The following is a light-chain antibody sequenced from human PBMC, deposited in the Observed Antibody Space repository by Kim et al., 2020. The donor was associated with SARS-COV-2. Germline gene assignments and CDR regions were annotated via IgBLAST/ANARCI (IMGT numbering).Light chain of an antibody. J-gene: IGLJ3*02. V-gene: IGLV2-23*02. CDR1: RSYVGSYAL. CDR2: EVS. Sequence: PTSDTGPRSYVGSYALAPWSQQHQGKSPKIMIYEVSERPSGVSNRFSGSKSGNTASLTISGLQAEDEADYYCCSYVGSTTWVFGGGTQLTVL. CDR3: CSYVGSTTWV.